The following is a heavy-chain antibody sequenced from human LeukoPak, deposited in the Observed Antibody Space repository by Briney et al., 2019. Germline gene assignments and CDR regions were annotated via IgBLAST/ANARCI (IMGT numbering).Heavy chain of an antibody. CDR3: ARESSGGLDN. CDR1: GFTFSSYD. V-gene: IGHV3-33*05. CDR2: ILYDGSNK. Sequence: GGSLRLSCAASGFTFSSYDIHWVRQAPGKGLEWVTIILYDGSNKYYADSVKGRFTISRDNSKNTVYLQMNSLTAEDTAVYYCARESSGGLDNWAQGTLVTVSS. J-gene: IGHJ4*02. D-gene: IGHD3-3*01.